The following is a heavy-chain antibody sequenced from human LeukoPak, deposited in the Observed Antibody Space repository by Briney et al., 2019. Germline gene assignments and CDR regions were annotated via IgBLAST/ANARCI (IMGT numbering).Heavy chain of an antibody. CDR2: IYSGGST. J-gene: IGHJ4*02. CDR3: AREGRVGDGYKTFDY. D-gene: IGHD5-24*01. V-gene: IGHV3-53*01. Sequence: GSLRLSCAASGFTVSSNYMSWVRQAPGKGLEWVSVIYSGGSTYYADSVKGRFTISKDNSKSTLYLQMNSLRAEDTAVYYYAREGRVGDGYKTFDYWGQGTLVTVSS. CDR1: GFTVSSNY.